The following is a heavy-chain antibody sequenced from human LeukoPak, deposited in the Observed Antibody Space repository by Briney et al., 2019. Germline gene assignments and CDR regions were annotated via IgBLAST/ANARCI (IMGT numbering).Heavy chain of an antibody. Sequence: SSETLSLTYTVSGGSLSSYYWRWIRPPPGKGLEWIGYIFYSGSTIYNPSLKSRLTISVDTSKYQFSLKLSSVTAADTAVYYCARANLAAAGTRSFDIWGQGTMVTVSS. CDR1: GGSLSSYY. CDR3: ARANLAAAGTRSFDI. J-gene: IGHJ3*02. D-gene: IGHD6-13*01. CDR2: IFYSGST. V-gene: IGHV4-59*08.